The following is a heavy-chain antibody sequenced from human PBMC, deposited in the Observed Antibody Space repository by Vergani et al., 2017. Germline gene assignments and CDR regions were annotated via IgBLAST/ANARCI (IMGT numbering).Heavy chain of an antibody. D-gene: IGHD3-3*01. CDR2: INSDGSST. Sequence: EVQLVESGGGLVKPGGSLRLSCAASGFTFSSYWMHWVRQAPGKGLVWVSRINSDGSSTSYADSVKGRFTSSRDNAKNTLYLQMNSLRAEDTAVYYCARGVATLAVYFDYWGQGTLVTVSS. CDR1: GFTFSSYW. CDR3: ARGVATLAVYFDY. J-gene: IGHJ4*02. V-gene: IGHV3-74*02.